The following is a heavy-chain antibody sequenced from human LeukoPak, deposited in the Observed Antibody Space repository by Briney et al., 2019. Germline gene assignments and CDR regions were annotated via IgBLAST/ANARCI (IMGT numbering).Heavy chain of an antibody. CDR3: ARDLESRSGYEPNYYYGMDV. V-gene: IGHV3-66*01. Sequence: GGSLRLSCAASGFTVSSNYMSWVRQAPGKGLEWVSVIYSGGSTYYADSVKGRFTISRDNSKNTLYLQMNSLRAEDTAVYYCARDLESRSGYEPNYYYGMDVWGQGTTVTVSS. J-gene: IGHJ6*02. D-gene: IGHD5-12*01. CDR1: GFTVSSNY. CDR2: IYSGGST.